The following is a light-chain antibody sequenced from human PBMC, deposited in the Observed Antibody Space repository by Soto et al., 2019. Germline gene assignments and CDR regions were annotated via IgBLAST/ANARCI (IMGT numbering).Light chain of an antibody. CDR2: EVS. CDR1: SSDIGAYDY. J-gene: IGLJ1*01. CDR3: NSYAGSDNFVV. V-gene: IGLV2-8*01. Sequence: QSVLTQTPSASGSPGESVTISCAGTSSDIGAYDYVSWYQQHPGRASKLLIYEVSERPSGVPDRFSGSKSGNTASLTVSGLRAEDEANYYCNSYAGSDNFVVFGTGTKVTVL.